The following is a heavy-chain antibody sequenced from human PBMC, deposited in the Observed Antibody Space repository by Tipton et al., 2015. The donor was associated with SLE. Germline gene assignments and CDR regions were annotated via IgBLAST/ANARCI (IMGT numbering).Heavy chain of an antibody. J-gene: IGHJ3*02. CDR2: IYYSEST. CDR3: ARHVRVEPHEAFDI. V-gene: IGHV4-38-2*01. Sequence: LRLSCAASGYYISSGYYWGWIRQPPGKGLEWIGRIYYSESTYYNPTLKSRVTISVDTSKNQFSLKLSSVTAADTGVYYCARHVRVEPHEAFDIWGQRTMVTVSS. CDR1: GYYISSGYY. D-gene: IGHD3-10*02.